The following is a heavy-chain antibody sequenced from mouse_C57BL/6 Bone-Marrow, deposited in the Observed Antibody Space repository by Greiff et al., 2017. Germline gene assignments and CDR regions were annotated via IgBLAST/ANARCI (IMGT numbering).Heavy chain of an antibody. V-gene: IGHV14-4*01. Sequence: VQLKQSGAELVRPGASVKLSCTASGFNIKDDYMHWVKQRPEQGLEWIGWIDPENGDTEYASKFQGKATITADTYSNTAYLQLSSLTSEDTAVYYCTNFGNYGDYWGQGTTLTVSS. J-gene: IGHJ2*01. D-gene: IGHD1-1*02. CDR2: IDPENGDT. CDR3: TNFGNYGDY. CDR1: GFNIKDDY.